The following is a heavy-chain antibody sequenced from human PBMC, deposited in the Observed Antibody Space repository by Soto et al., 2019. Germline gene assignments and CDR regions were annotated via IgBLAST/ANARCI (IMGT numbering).Heavy chain of an antibody. CDR3: AIDIIVIPGAKGIDY. J-gene: IGHJ4*02. D-gene: IGHD2-2*01. Sequence: GASVKVSCKASGYTSTNYGMHWVRQAPGQRLEWMGWINAGSGNTKYSQKFQGRITITRDTSASTVYMELSSLRSEDTAVYYCAIDIIVIPGAKGIDYSGQGALVTVSS. V-gene: IGHV1-3*01. CDR2: INAGSGNT. CDR1: GYTSTNYG.